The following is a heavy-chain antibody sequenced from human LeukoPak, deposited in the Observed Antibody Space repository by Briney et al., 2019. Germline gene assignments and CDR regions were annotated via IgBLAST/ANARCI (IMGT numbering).Heavy chain of an antibody. V-gene: IGHV3-23*01. CDR1: GFTFSSYA. CDR2: ISGSGGST. D-gene: IGHD3-3*01. CDR3: AKVNSSGYDFWSGYYWENWFDP. J-gene: IGHJ5*02. Sequence: GGSLRLSCAASGFTFSSYAMSWVRQAPGKGLEWVSAISGSGGSTHYADSVKGRFTISRDNSKNTLYLQMNSLRAEDTAVYYCAKVNSSGYDFWSGYYWENWFDPWGQGTLVTVSS.